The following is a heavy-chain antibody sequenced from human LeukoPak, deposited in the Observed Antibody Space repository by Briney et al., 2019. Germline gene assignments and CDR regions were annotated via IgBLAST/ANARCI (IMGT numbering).Heavy chain of an antibody. CDR1: GFTFSYYG. J-gene: IGHJ4*02. CDR2: IRFDASGK. CDR3: ANSEY. V-gene: IGHV3-30*02. Sequence: GGSLRLSCAASGFTFSYYGMHWVRQAPGKGLEWVASIRFDASGKHYADSVKGRLIISRDNSKNMLYLQMNSLKPEDTAVYYCANSEYWGQGTLVTVSS.